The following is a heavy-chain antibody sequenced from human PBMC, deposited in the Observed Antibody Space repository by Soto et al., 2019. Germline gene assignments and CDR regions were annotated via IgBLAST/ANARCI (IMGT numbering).Heavy chain of an antibody. D-gene: IGHD1-26*01. CDR1: GFSFSDYG. CDR2: ISHGGSRK. J-gene: IGHJ4*02. CDR3: VKDWVGGSNRYQLDY. V-gene: IGHV3-30*18. Sequence: QVQLVESGGGVVQPGRSLRLSCAAAGFSFSDYGMHWVRQGPGKGLEWVAAISHGGSRKHYADSVKGRFTISRDNSKKSVYLRLSSLRRDDTAKYYCVKDWVGGSNRYQLDYWGQGTVVTVSP.